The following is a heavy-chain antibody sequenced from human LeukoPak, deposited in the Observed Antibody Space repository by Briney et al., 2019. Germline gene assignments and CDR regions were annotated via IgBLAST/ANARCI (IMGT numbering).Heavy chain of an antibody. CDR1: GFTFSSYG. CDR2: IWYDGGNK. CDR3: ARQGYSSSSGGWFDP. V-gene: IGHV3-33*01. Sequence: PGRSLRLSCAASGFTFSSYGMHWVRQAPGKGLEWVAVIWYDGGNKYYADSVKGRFTISRDNSKNTLYLQMNSLRAEDTAVYYCARQGYSSSSGGWFDPWGQGTLVTVSS. D-gene: IGHD6-6*01. J-gene: IGHJ5*02.